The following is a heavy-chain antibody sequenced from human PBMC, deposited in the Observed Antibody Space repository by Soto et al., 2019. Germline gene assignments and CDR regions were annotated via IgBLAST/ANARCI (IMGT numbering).Heavy chain of an antibody. D-gene: IGHD6-6*01. CDR1: GGSISSRNW. CDR2: VYHSGSS. J-gene: IGHJ4*02. Sequence: SETLSLTCTVSGGSISSRNWWSWVRQPPGKGLECIGEVYHSGSSNYNPSFKSRVTMSVDESKNQFSLTLSRVTAADTAVYYCASSMRARHRFDYCGQGTLVTVS. V-gene: IGHV4-4*02. CDR3: ASSMRARHRFDY.